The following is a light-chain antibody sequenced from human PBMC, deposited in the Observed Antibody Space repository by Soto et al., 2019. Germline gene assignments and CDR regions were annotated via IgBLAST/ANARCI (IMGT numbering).Light chain of an antibody. Sequence: EIVMTQSPATPSVSPGERATLSCRVSQSVSSNLAWYQQKPGQAPRLLIYGASTRATGIPARFSGSGSGTEFTLTISSLQSEDFAIYFCQQYNNWPPDRTFGQGTKVEIK. CDR1: QSVSSN. V-gene: IGKV3-15*01. J-gene: IGKJ1*01. CDR2: GAS. CDR3: QQYNNWPPDRT.